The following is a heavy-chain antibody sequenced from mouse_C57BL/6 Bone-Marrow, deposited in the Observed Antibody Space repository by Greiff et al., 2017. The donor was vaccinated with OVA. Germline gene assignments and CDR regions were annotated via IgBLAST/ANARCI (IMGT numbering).Heavy chain of an antibody. CDR3: ARGAGQAFDY. V-gene: IGHV1-82*01. D-gene: IGHD3-3*01. Sequence: VQLQESGPELVKLGASVKISCKASGYSFSSSWMNWVKQWPGKGLEWIGWFYPGVGDTNYNGKFKGKAPLTADKTSSTAYMQLSSLTSEDSAVYFCARGAGQAFDYWGQGTTLTVSS. J-gene: IGHJ2*01. CDR1: GYSFSSSW. CDR2: FYPGVGDT.